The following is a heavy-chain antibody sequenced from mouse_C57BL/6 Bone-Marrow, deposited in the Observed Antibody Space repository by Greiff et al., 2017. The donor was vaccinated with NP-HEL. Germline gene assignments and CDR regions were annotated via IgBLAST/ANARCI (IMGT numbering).Heavy chain of an antibody. V-gene: IGHV1-7*01. D-gene: IGHD1-1*01. CDR1: GYTFTSYW. J-gene: IGHJ2*01. CDR3: ARRATVVANGYYFDY. CDR2: INPSSGYT. Sequence: QVQLQQSGAELAKPGASVKLSCKASGYTFTSYWMHWVKQRPGQGLEWIGYINPSSGYTKYNQKFKDKATLTADNSSSTAYMQLSSLTYEDSAVYYCARRATVVANGYYFDYWGQGTTLTVSS.